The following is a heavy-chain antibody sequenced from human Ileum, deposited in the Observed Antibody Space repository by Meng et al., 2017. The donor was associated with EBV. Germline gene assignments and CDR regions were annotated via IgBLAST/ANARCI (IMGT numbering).Heavy chain of an antibody. CDR2: IYNSGST. CDR3: ARGQKGYFDL. CDR1: GGSISSSNYY. J-gene: IGHJ2*01. Sequence: QLQGSGPGLVKPSQTLSLTCTVSGGSISSSNYYWSWIRQPPGKGLEWSGHIYNSGSTYYNPSLKSRITISVDTSKNQFSLKLSSVTAADTAVYYCARGQKGYFDLWGRGTLVTVSS. V-gene: IGHV4-30-4*01.